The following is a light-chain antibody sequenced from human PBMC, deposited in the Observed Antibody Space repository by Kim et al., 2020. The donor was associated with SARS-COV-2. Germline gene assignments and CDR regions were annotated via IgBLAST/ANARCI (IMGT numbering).Light chain of an antibody. CDR1: QSVGNN. CDR3: QQFYNWPPIT. Sequence: EIVMTQSPATLSVSPGERATLSCRASQSVGNNLAWYQQKPGQVPRLLLYVASTRATGIPARFSGSGSGTDFTLTISSLQSEDFAVYYCQQFYNWPPITFGQGTRLEIK. J-gene: IGKJ5*01. CDR2: VAS. V-gene: IGKV3-15*01.